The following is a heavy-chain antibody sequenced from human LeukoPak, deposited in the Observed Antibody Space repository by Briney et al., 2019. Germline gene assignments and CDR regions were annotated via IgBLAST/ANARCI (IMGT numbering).Heavy chain of an antibody. CDR3: AGGPYSNYLSLYFDY. CDR2: IIPIFGTA. CDR1: GGTFSSYA. V-gene: IGHV1-69*05. J-gene: IGHJ4*02. Sequence: ASVKVSCKASGGTFSSYAISWVRQAPGQGLEWMGRIIPIFGTANYAQKFQGRVTITTDESTSTAYMGLSSLRSEDTAVYYCAGGPYSNYLSLYFDYWGQGTLVTVSS. D-gene: IGHD4-11*01.